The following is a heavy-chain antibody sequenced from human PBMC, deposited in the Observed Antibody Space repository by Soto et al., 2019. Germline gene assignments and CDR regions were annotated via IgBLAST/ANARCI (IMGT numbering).Heavy chain of an antibody. J-gene: IGHJ6*03. Sequence: QVQVQQWGAGLLKPSETLSLSCAVYGVSSSGYYWGWIRQPPGKGLEWVGEVNHSGTTHYSPSLKSRVTISVDTSWNQFSLRLTSVTAADTAIYYCAFGNTFSYYYMDVWGKGTTVTVSS. CDR3: AFGNTFSYYYMDV. D-gene: IGHD2-2*02. CDR2: VNHSGTT. V-gene: IGHV4-34*01. CDR1: GVSSSGYY.